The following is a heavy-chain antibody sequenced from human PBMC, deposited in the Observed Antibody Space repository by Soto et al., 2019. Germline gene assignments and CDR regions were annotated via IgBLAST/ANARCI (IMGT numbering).Heavy chain of an antibody. D-gene: IGHD4-4*01. V-gene: IGHV3-23*01. CDR2: ISGSGGST. J-gene: IGHJ5*02. CDR3: AKGTVTKNNWLAP. Sequence: PGGSLRLSCAASGFTFSSYAISWVRQAPGKGLEWVSAISGSGGSTYYADSVKGRFTISRDNAKNKLYLVMNGLIAEDTVVFYCAKGTVTKNNWLAPWGKVTLVTVT. CDR1: GFTFSSYA.